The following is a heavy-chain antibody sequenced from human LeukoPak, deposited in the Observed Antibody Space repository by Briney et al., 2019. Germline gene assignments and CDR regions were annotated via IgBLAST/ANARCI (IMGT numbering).Heavy chain of an antibody. V-gene: IGHV4-39*01. CDR1: GGSISSSSYY. D-gene: IGHD3-3*01. J-gene: IGHJ6*03. Sequence: PSETLSLTCTVSGGSISSSSYYWGWIRQPPGKGLEWIGSIYYSGSTYYNPSLKSRVTISVDTSKNQFSLKLSSVTAADTAVYYCARQLRFLGGYYMDVWGKGTTVTVSS. CDR2: IYYSGST. CDR3: ARQLRFLGGYYMDV.